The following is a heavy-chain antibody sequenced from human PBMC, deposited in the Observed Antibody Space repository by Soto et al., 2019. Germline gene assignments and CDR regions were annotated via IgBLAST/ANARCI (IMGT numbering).Heavy chain of an antibody. CDR3: ARRVPSASGINYYGMDV. CDR2: IYPGNSNT. J-gene: IGHJ6*01. Sequence: PGESLKISCKGSGYSFTDYWISWVRQMPGKGLEWMGIIYPGNSNTVYSPSFQGQVTLSADKSISTAYLQWSSLKAADTAMYYCARRVPSASGINYYGMDVWGPGTTVTVSS. V-gene: IGHV5-51*01. CDR1: GYSFTDYW. D-gene: IGHD3-10*01.